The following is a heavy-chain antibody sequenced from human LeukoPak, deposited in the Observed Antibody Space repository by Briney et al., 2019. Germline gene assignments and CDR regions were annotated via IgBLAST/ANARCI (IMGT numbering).Heavy chain of an antibody. CDR3: ARPLRVTMIRGAAFRASSDFDP. Sequence: ASVKVSCKASGYTFSGYYIHWVRQAPGQGLEWMGWINPNTGGTKYAKRFQDRVTMTRDTSISTAYMEVRRLRYDDTAVYYCARPLRVTMIRGAAFRASSDFDPWGQGTLVTVSS. CDR2: INPNTGGT. CDR1: GYTFSGYY. V-gene: IGHV1-2*02. J-gene: IGHJ5*02. D-gene: IGHD3-10*01.